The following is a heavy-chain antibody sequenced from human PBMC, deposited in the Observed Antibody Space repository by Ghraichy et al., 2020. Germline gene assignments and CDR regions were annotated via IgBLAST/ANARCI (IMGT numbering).Heavy chain of an antibody. D-gene: IGHD2-21*01. CDR3: ARRIAGRPFDI. J-gene: IGHJ3*02. Sequence: SQTLSLTCTVSGGSISSSSYYWGWIRQPPGKGLEWIGSIYYSGSTYYNPSLKSRVTISVDTSKNQFSLKLSSVTAADTAVYYCARRIAGRPFDIWGQGKMVTVSS. CDR1: GGSISSSSYY. CDR2: IYYSGST. V-gene: IGHV4-39*01.